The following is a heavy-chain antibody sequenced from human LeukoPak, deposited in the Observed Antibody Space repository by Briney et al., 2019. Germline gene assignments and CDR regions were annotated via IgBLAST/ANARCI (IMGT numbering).Heavy chain of an antibody. CDR3: AKDGRLLRFPNYFDY. D-gene: IGHD3-3*01. J-gene: IGHJ4*02. Sequence: GGSLRLSCAASGFTFSSYAMSWVRQAPGKGLEWVSAISGSGGSTYYADSVKGRFTISRDNSKNTLYLQMNSLRAEDTAVYYCAKDGRLLRFPNYFDYWGQGTLVTVSS. CDR2: ISGSGGST. CDR1: GFTFSSYA. V-gene: IGHV3-23*01.